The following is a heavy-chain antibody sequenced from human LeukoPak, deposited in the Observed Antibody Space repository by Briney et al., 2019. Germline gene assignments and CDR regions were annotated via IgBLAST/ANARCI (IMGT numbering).Heavy chain of an antibody. CDR2: IKLDGSEQ. V-gene: IGHV3-7*01. CDR3: AELGITMIGGV. Sequence: GGSLRLSCAASGFTFSYHWMAWVRQAPGKGLEWVASIKLDGSEQYYLDSVKGRFAISRDNAKNSLYLQMNSLRAEDTAVYYCAELGITMIGGVWGKGTTVTISS. CDR1: GFTFSYHW. D-gene: IGHD3-10*02. J-gene: IGHJ6*04.